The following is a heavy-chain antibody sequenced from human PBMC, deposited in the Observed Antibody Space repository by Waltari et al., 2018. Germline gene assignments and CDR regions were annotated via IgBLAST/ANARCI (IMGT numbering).Heavy chain of an antibody. CDR3: ARATNWVLEAFDL. CDR1: GFTVSSTY. V-gene: IGHV3-53*01. CDR2: IFTSGST. Sequence: ELQVVESGGGLIQPGASMRLSCAACGFTVSSTYMAWVRQAPGKGPEWVSVIFTSGSTYHADSVKGRFTISRDNSENTVHLQMKNLTAEDTALYYCARATNWVLEAFDLWGQGTMVTVSP. D-gene: IGHD1-1*01. J-gene: IGHJ3*01.